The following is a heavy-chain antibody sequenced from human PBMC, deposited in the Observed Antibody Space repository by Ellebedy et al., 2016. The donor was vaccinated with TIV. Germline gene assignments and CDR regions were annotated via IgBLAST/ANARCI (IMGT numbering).Heavy chain of an antibody. V-gene: IGHV3-11*06. CDR2: LSICYTYP. Sequence: GESLKISXSASGFTFNRYYMRECSQAPRLGLRRISYLSICYTYPNYADSVKGRFTISRDNAKNSLYLQMNSLRAEDTAVYYCARVGRDCTITTCYKYYFDYWGQGTLVTVSS. D-gene: IGHD2-2*02. CDR3: ARVGRDCTITTCYKYYFDY. CDR1: GFTFNRYY. J-gene: IGHJ4*02.